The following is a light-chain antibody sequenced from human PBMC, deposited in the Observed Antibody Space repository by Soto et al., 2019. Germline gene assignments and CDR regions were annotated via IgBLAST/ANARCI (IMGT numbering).Light chain of an antibody. CDR3: CSYAGSSTFVV. Sequence: QSALTQPRSVSGSHGQSVTISCTGTSSDVGGYNYVSWYQQHPGKAPKLMIYDVTKRPSGVPDRFSVSKSGNTASLTISGLHAEDEADYFCCSYAGSSTFVVFGGGTKLTVL. CDR1: SSDVGGYNY. V-gene: IGLV2-11*01. CDR2: DVT. J-gene: IGLJ2*01.